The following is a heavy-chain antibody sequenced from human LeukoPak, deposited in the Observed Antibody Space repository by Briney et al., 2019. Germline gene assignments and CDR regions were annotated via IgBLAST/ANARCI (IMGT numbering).Heavy chain of an antibody. Sequence: RGSLRLSCAASGFTFSSYSMNWVRQAPGKGLEWVSSISSSSSYIYYADSVKGRFTISRDNAKNSLYLQMNSLRAEDTAVYYCARATMPTPAYYYYGMDVWGQGTTVTVSS. CDR2: ISSSSSYI. V-gene: IGHV3-21*01. CDR3: ARATMPTPAYYYYGMDV. D-gene: IGHD2-15*01. CDR1: GFTFSSYS. J-gene: IGHJ6*02.